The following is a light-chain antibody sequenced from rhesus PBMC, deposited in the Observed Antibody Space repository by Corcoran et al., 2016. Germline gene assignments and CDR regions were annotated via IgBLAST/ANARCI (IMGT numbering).Light chain of an antibody. CDR2: VAS. CDR1: QTVSSS. V-gene: IGKV3-42*03. J-gene: IGKJ1*01. CDR3: QQYSNWPRT. Sequence: EIVMTQSPVPLSLSPGESATLSCRARQTVSSSLPWSQQKPGQPPRRLTYVASSRAPGSPDRFSGSGSGTEFTLTISSLEPEDLAVYYCQQYSNWPRTFGQGTKVEIK.